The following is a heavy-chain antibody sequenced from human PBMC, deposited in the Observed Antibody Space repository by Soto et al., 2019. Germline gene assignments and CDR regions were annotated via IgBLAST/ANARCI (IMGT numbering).Heavy chain of an antibody. CDR3: ASSELVAAAHWFDP. D-gene: IGHD6-13*01. V-gene: IGHV1-18*01. Sequence: GASVKVSCKASGYSFTNFHIHWVRQAPGQGLEWMGMIDASNGNTNDAQKLQGRVTMTTDTSTSTAYMELRSLRSDDTAVYYCASSELVAAAHWFDPWGQGTLVTVSS. J-gene: IGHJ5*02. CDR2: IDASNGNT. CDR1: GYSFTNFH.